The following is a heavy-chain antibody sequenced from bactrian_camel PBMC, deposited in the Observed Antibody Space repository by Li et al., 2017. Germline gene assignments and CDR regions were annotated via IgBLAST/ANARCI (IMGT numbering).Heavy chain of an antibody. V-gene: IGHV3S40*01. J-gene: IGHJ6*01. D-gene: IGHD6*01. CDR2: INSDGGTT. Sequence: VQLVESGGGLVQPGGSLRLSCVASGFTIAGSYMFWVRQAPGKGFEWVSTINSDGGTTYYVGSVKGRFTISRDNAKNTAYLQMKSLKPEDTAAYYCVRDSGWSFGYWGQGTQVTVS. CDR1: GFTIAGSY. CDR3: VRDSGWSFGY.